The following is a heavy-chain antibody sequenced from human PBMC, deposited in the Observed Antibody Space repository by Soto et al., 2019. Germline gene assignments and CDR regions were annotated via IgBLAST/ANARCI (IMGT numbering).Heavy chain of an antibody. D-gene: IGHD3-3*01. V-gene: IGHV1-8*01. Sequence: GASVKVSCKASGYTFTRYDINWVRQASGQGLEWMGWMNPYTGKTGYAQKFRGRVTMTGNTSLGTAYMELSSLRAEDTAVYYCAKVRSTTIFDVVSLFDYWGQGTLVTVSS. CDR1: GYTFTRYD. CDR2: MNPYTGKT. CDR3: AKVRSTTIFDVVSLFDY. J-gene: IGHJ4*02.